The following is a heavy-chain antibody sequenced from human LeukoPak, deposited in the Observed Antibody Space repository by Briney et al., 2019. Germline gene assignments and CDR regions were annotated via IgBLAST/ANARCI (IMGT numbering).Heavy chain of an antibody. Sequence: ASVKVSCKASGYTFTTYYIHWVRQAPGLGLEWVGIINPSGGATTYAQKFQGRVTMTRDTSTSTVYMELSSLTSEDTAVYYCARDIRSGYDYFDYWGQGTLVTVSS. D-gene: IGHD5-12*01. CDR3: ARDIRSGYDYFDY. V-gene: IGHV1-46*01. CDR2: INPSGGAT. CDR1: GYTFTTYY. J-gene: IGHJ4*02.